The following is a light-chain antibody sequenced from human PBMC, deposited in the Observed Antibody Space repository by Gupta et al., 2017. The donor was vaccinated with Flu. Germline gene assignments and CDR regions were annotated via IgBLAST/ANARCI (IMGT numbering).Light chain of an antibody. CDR3: QQYGSSPPA. CDR1: QSVSSSY. Sequence: ERATLSCRASQSVSSSYLAWYQQKPGQAPRLLIYGASSRATGIPDRFSGSGSGTDFTLTISRLEPEDFAVYYCQQYGSSPPAFGQGTNLEIK. J-gene: IGKJ2*01. CDR2: GAS. V-gene: IGKV3-20*01.